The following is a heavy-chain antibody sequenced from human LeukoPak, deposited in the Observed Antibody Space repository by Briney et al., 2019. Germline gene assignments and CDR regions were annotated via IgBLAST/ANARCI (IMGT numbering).Heavy chain of an antibody. Sequence: GGSLRLSCVASGFTFSDHSMMWVRQAPGKGLEWVANIKRDGSEKNYVDSVKGRFTVSRDNRENSLYLHLNSLRVEDTAVYYCANHFACGSTSCPPFDSWGQGTLVTVSS. V-gene: IGHV3-7*01. CDR3: ANHFACGSTSCPPFDS. CDR2: IKRDGSEK. D-gene: IGHD2-2*01. CDR1: GFTFSDHS. J-gene: IGHJ4*02.